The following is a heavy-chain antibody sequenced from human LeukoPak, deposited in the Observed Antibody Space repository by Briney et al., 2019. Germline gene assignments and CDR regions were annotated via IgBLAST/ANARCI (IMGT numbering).Heavy chain of an antibody. CDR1: GGSISSYY. D-gene: IGHD2-15*01. V-gene: IGHV4-4*09. J-gene: IGHJ4*02. Sequence: SETLSLTCTVSGGSISSYYWSWIRRPPGKGLEWIGYIYTSGSTNYNPSLKSRVTISVDTSKNQFSLKLSSVTAADTAVYYCARISGGYGDYWGQGTLVTVSS. CDR2: IYTSGST. CDR3: ARISGGYGDY.